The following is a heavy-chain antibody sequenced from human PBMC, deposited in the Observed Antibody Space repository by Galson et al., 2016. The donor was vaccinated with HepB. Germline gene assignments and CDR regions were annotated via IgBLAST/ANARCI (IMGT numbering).Heavy chain of an antibody. Sequence: SMRISCAASGFTFTNYAMTWVRQAPGKGLQWISGISGSINATYYADSVKGRFIISRDDSKNTLYMQMHSLRAEDTALYYCAKLPSRYYGSGAGYGMDIWGQGTTVTVSS. CDR1: GFTFTNYA. CDR2: ISGSINAT. D-gene: IGHD3-10*01. V-gene: IGHV3-23*01. J-gene: IGHJ6*02. CDR3: AKLPSRYYGSGAGYGMDI.